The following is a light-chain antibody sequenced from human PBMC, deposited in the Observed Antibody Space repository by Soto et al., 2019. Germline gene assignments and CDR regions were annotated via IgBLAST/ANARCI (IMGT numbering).Light chain of an antibody. V-gene: IGKV4-1*01. CDR2: WAS. Sequence: DIVMTQSPDSLAVSLGERATINCKSSQSVLYSSNNENYLAWYQHRPGQPPKLLIYWASTRASGVPDRFTGSGSGTDFTLTISSLQAEDVAVYYCQKYYSAPHTFGQGTRLEMK. CDR3: QKYYSAPHT. J-gene: IGKJ5*01. CDR1: QSVLYSSNNENY.